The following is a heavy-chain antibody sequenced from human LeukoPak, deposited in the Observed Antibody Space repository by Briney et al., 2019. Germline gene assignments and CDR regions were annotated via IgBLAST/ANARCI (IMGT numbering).Heavy chain of an antibody. CDR3: ARMDIVATISVVDY. D-gene: IGHD5-12*01. CDR1: GFTFSSYG. V-gene: IGHV3-33*01. Sequence: GGSLRLSCAASGFTFSSYGMHWVRQAPGKGLEWVAVIWYDGSNKYYADSVKGRFTISRDNSKNTLYLQMNSLRAEDTAVYYCARMDIVATISVVDYWGQGTLVTVSS. J-gene: IGHJ4*02. CDR2: IWYDGSNK.